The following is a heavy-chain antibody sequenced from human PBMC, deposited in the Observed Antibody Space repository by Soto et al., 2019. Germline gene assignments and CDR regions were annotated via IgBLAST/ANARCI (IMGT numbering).Heavy chain of an antibody. D-gene: IGHD6-19*01. V-gene: IGHV4-59*11. CDR1: GGSISGHY. CDR2: IFYSGVT. Sequence: PSETLSLTCTVSGGSISGHYWTWIRQPPGKELEWIGYIFYSGVTNYNPSLKSRVTLSVDTSKNQFSLKLRSVPAEDTAVYYCARVGRSGWSPDYWGRGTLVTVSS. J-gene: IGHJ4*02. CDR3: ARVGRSGWSPDY.